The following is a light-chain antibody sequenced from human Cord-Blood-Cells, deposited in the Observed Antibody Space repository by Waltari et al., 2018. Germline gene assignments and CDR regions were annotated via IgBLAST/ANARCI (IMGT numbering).Light chain of an antibody. Sequence: QSVLPQPPSVSGAPGQRVTISCTGSSSNIGAGYDVHWYPQLPGTAPKLLIYGNSNRPSGVPDRFSGSKSGTSASLAITGLQAADEADYYCQSYDSSLSGWEFVRGTKLTVL. J-gene: IGLJ3*02. CDR3: QSYDSSLSGWE. CDR1: SSNIGAGYD. V-gene: IGLV1-40*01. CDR2: GNS.